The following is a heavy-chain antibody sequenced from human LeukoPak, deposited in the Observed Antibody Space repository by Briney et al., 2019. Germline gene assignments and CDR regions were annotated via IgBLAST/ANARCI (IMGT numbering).Heavy chain of an antibody. CDR2: INPNNAGT. V-gene: IGHV1-2*06. CDR1: GYTFTSYY. Sequence: GASVKVSCKASGYTFTSYYMHWVRHGPGQGLEWMGLINPNNAGTNYAQKFQGRVTMTRDTSISTAYMELSRLRSDDTAVSYCARGYSSGWYPNYYYYMDVWGKGATVTVSS. CDR3: ARGYSSGWYPNYYYYMDV. D-gene: IGHD6-19*01. J-gene: IGHJ6*03.